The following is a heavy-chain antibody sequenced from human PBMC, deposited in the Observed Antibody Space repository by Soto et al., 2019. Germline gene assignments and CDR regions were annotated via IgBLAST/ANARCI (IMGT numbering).Heavy chain of an antibody. Sequence: ASVKVSCKASGYTLTSYAMHWVRQAPGQRLEWMGWINAGNGNTKYSQKFQGRVTITRDTSASTAYMELSSLRSEDTAVYYCARVAAAAGTYYWYFDLWGRGTLVTVSS. CDR3: ARVAAAAGTYYWYFDL. D-gene: IGHD6-13*01. CDR1: GYTLTSYA. J-gene: IGHJ2*01. V-gene: IGHV1-3*01. CDR2: INAGNGNT.